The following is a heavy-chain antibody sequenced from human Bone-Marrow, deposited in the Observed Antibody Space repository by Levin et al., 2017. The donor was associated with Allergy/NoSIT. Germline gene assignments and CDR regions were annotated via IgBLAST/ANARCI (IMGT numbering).Heavy chain of an antibody. CDR2: IYSGGST. V-gene: IGHV3-53*01. Sequence: AGGSLRLSCAASGFTVSSNYMSWVRQAPGKGLEWVSVIYSGGSTYYADSVKGRFTISRDNSKNTLYLQMNSLRAEDTAVYYCARGNPSYYYGMDVWGQGTTVTVSS. CDR1: GFTVSSNY. CDR3: ARGNPSYYYGMDV. J-gene: IGHJ6*02.